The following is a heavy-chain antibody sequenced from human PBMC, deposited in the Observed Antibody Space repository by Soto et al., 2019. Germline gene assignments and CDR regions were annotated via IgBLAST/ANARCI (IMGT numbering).Heavy chain of an antibody. CDR1: GYTFTSYD. J-gene: IGHJ4*02. Sequence: QVQLVQSGAEVKKPGASVKVSCKASGYTFTSYDINWVRQATGQGLEWMGWMNPTSGNTGYAHKFQGRVTMTRNTSISTAYMELSSLRSDDTAVYYCARSVEWLASFDYWGQGTLVTVSS. V-gene: IGHV1-8*01. CDR2: MNPTSGNT. D-gene: IGHD6-19*01. CDR3: ARSVEWLASFDY.